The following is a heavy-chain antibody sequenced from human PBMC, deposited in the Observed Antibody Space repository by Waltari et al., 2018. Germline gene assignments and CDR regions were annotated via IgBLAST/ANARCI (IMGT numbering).Heavy chain of an antibody. J-gene: IGHJ6*04. Sequence: EVQVVESGGGLVKPGGSLRRSCVVPGFTFTKAWMGWVRQAPGKGLEWVGRIKSEGDGGTRDYSAPLKGRISLSRDDSKNTVYLQMNTLKPEDTAVYFCATDYGDFLGVWGTGTTVTVFS. V-gene: IGHV3-15*01. CDR1: GFTFTKAW. D-gene: IGHD3-10*01. CDR3: ATDYGDFLGV. CDR2: IKSEGDGGTR.